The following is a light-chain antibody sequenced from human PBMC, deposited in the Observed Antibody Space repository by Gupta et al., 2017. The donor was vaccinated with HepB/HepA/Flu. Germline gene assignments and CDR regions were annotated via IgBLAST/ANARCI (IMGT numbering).Light chain of an antibody. V-gene: IGLV2-23*01. J-gene: IGLJ3*02. CDR3: CGYADANTLL. CDR1: SSAIGGWNV. Sequence: QSALTPPASVSGSPGQSITISCTGTSSAIGGWNVVSWYQQYPGKAPQLLIYEGTKRHAGVANRFSGSKSGNTASPTISGLQAEDEADYYCCGYADANTLLFGGGTKLTVL. CDR2: EGT.